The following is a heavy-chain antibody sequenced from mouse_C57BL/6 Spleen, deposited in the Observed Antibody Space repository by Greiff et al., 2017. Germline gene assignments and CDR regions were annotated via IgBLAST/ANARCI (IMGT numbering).Heavy chain of an antibody. CDR2: ISDGGSYT. D-gene: IGHD3-3*01. J-gene: IGHJ3*01. CDR1: GFTFSSYA. CDR3: SRGDLFAY. V-gene: IGHV5-4*03. Sequence: EVKVVESGGGLVKPGGSLKLSCAASGFTFSSYAMSWVRQTPEKRLEWVATISDGGSYTYYPANVKGRFTISRDNAKNNLYLQMSNLKSEDNAMYYCSRGDLFAYWGQGTLVTVSA.